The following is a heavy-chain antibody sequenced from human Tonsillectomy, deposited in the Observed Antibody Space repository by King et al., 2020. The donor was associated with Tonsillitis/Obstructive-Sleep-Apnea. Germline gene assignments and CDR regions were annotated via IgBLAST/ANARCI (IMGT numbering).Heavy chain of an antibody. V-gene: IGHV3-74*01. J-gene: IGHJ4*02. CDR2: VNGDGSRI. CDR1: GFTFSSHW. Sequence: VQLVESGGGLVQPGGSLRLSCAASGFTFSSHWMHWVRHAPGKGLVWVSRVNGDGSRISYADSVKDRFTISRDNAKNTLYLQMNSLRAEDTAVYYCARDRGEQLSPFVFDYWGQGTLVTVSS. CDR3: ARDRGEQLSPFVFDY. D-gene: IGHD2-15*01.